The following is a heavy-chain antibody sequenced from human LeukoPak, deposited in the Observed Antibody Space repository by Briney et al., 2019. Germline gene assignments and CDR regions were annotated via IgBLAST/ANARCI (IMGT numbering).Heavy chain of an antibody. CDR2: INPNSGGT. V-gene: IGHV1-2*02. Sequence: ASVKVSCKASGYTFTGYYMHWVRQAPGQGLEWMGWINPNSGGTNYAQKFQGRVTMTRDTSISTAYMELSRLRSDDTAVYYCARERGVHTPHFDYWGQGTLVTVSS. J-gene: IGHJ4*02. CDR1: GYTFTGYY. CDR3: ARERGVHTPHFDY.